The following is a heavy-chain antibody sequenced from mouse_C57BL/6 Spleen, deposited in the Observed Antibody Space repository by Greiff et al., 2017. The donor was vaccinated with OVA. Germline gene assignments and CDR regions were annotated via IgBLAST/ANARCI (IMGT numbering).Heavy chain of an antibody. J-gene: IGHJ3*01. D-gene: IGHD2-5*01. CDR1: GYTFTSYW. V-gene: IGHV1-64*01. Sequence: VQLQQPGAELVKPGASVTLSCKASGYTFTSYWMHWVKQRPGQGLEWIGMIHPNSGSTNYNEKFKSKATLTVDKSSSTAYMQLSSLTSEDSAVYYCARSADYSNLFAYWGQGTLVTVSA. CDR3: ARSADYSNLFAY. CDR2: IHPNSGST.